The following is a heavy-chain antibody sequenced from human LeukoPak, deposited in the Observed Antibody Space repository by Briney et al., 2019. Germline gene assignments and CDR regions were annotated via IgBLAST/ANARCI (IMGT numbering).Heavy chain of an antibody. D-gene: IGHD2-2*01. CDR3: ARGGYCSSTSCHPGGYYYYYMDV. CDR1: GFTFSSYW. V-gene: IGHV3-74*01. CDR2: INSDGSST. J-gene: IGHJ6*03. Sequence: PGGSLRLSCAASGFTFSSYWMHWVRHAPGKGLVWVSRINSDGSSTSYADSVKGRFTISRDNAENTLYLQMNSLRAEDTAVYYCARGGYCSSTSCHPGGYYYYYMDVWGKGTTVTISS.